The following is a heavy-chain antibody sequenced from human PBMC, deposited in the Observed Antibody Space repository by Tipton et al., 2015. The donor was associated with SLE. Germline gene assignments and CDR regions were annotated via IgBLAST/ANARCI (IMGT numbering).Heavy chain of an antibody. CDR1: GGSISSSSYY. Sequence: TLSLTCTVSGGSISSSSYYWGWIRQPPGKGLEWIGSIYYSGSTYYNPSLKSRVTISVDTSKNQFSLKLSSVTAADTAVYYCARSYSSSWYSPFYFDYWGQGTLVTVSS. D-gene: IGHD6-13*01. J-gene: IGHJ4*02. CDR2: IYYSGST. CDR3: ARSYSSSWYSPFYFDY. V-gene: IGHV4-39*01.